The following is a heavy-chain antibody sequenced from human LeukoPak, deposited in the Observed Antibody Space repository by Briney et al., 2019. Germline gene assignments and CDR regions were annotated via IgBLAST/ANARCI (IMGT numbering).Heavy chain of an antibody. CDR3: ARHVPSTIFFNRFDP. J-gene: IGHJ5*02. Sequence: SETLSLTCTVSGGSINRSSRYYWGWIRQPPGKGLEWIGSIFYSGSTYYNPSLKSRVTISVDTSNNQFSLKLTSVTAADTAVYYCARHVPSTIFFNRFDPWGQGTLVTVSS. CDR2: IFYSGST. CDR1: GGSINRSSRYY. V-gene: IGHV4-39*01. D-gene: IGHD3-3*01.